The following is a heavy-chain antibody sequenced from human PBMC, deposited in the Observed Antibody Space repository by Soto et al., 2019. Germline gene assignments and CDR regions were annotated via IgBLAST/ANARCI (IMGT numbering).Heavy chain of an antibody. CDR1: VGSFSGYF. Sequence: QLHQQQWGAGLLKPSETLSLTCAVYVGSFSGYFWNWIRQSPGKGLEWMGKVNHNGRKNYNPSLKSRVTISLDMSKNQISLKLTSVTAADTAVYYCARGGSSDWQVAFDFWGQGKMVTVSS. CDR2: VNHNGRK. J-gene: IGHJ3*01. D-gene: IGHD6-19*01. V-gene: IGHV4-34*01. CDR3: ARGGSSDWQVAFDF.